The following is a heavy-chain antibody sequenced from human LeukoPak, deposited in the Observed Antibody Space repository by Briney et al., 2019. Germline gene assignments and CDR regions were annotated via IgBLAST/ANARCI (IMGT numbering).Heavy chain of an antibody. V-gene: IGHV1-69*13. Sequence: SVKVSCKASGYTFTGYYMHWVRQAPGQGLEWMGGIIPIFGTANYAQKFQGRVTITADESTSTAYMELSSLRSEDTAVYYCATWDTAMARYDYWGQGTLVTVSS. CDR1: GYTFTGYY. CDR2: IIPIFGTA. D-gene: IGHD5-18*01. J-gene: IGHJ4*02. CDR3: ATWDTAMARYDY.